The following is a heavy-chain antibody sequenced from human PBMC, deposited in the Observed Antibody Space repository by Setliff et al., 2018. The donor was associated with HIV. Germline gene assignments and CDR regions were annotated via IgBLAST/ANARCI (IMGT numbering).Heavy chain of an antibody. Sequence: SETLSLTCSVSGGSISSDFWTWLRQPPGKGLEWMGNIYYTGSTNYNPSLKGRVTISVDTSKNQFSLELSSLTAADTAVYYCAGDPERDYVALDNWGQGTLVTVSS. J-gene: IGHJ4*02. V-gene: IGHV4-59*01. CDR2: IYYTGST. CDR1: GGSISSDF. CDR3: AGDPERDYVALDN. D-gene: IGHD3-10*02.